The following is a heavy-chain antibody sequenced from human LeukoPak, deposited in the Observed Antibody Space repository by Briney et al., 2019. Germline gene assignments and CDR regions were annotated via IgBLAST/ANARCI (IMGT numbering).Heavy chain of an antibody. CDR2: ISGRGGST. V-gene: IGHV3-23*01. D-gene: IGHD3-3*01. J-gene: IGHJ4*02. CDR3: AKAGAQDTYYDFWSGYYSPSYFDY. Sequence: PGGSLRLSCAASGFTFSSYAMSWVRQAPGKGLEWVSAISGRGGSTYYADSVKGRFTISRDNSKNTLYLQMNSLRAEDTAVHYCAKAGAQDTYYDFWSGYYSPSYFDYWGQGTLVTVSS. CDR1: GFTFSSYA.